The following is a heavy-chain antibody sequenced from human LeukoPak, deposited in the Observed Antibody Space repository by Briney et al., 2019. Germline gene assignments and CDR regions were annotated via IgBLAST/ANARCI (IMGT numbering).Heavy chain of an antibody. D-gene: IGHD6-6*01. J-gene: IGHJ4*02. V-gene: IGHV3-48*01. Sequence: GGSLRLSCAASGFTFSSYSMNWVRQAPGKGLEWVPYISSSSSTIYYADSVKGRFTISRDNAKNSLFLHMNSLRAEDTAVYYCARISNSSSRSFDYWGQGTLVTVSS. CDR1: GFTFSSYS. CDR3: ARISNSSSRSFDY. CDR2: ISSSSSTI.